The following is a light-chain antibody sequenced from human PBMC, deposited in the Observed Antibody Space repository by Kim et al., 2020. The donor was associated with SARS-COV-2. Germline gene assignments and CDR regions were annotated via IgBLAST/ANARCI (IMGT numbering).Light chain of an antibody. Sequence: VSPGERVTHSCTASQSVNSNLAWYQQRRGQSPTLLIFGASTRATGVPARFSGRGFGTEFSFTISSLQSEDFAIYFCQQYENWPPYTFGQGTKLEI. CDR1: QSVNSN. V-gene: IGKV3-15*01. CDR3: QQYENWPPYT. CDR2: GAS. J-gene: IGKJ2*01.